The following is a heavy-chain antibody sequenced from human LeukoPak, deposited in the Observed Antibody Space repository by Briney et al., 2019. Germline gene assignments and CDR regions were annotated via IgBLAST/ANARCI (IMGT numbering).Heavy chain of an antibody. D-gene: IGHD3-10*01. CDR3: ARGLTLGSVGFDY. V-gene: IGHV3-48*03. Sequence: GGSLRLSCTASGFTFDNYEMNWVRQSPGKGLEWVSYTSSSGSLIYYADSVKGRFTISRDNFKNSLYLQMNSLRADDTAVYYCARGLTLGSVGFDYWGQGTLVSVSS. CDR2: TSSSGSLI. J-gene: IGHJ4*02. CDR1: GFTFDNYE.